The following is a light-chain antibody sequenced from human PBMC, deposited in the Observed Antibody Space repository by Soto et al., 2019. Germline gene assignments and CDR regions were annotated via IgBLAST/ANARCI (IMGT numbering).Light chain of an antibody. CDR2: LEGSGSY. CDR3: ETWDSNTRV. CDR1: SGHSSYI. Sequence: QPVLTQSSSASASQGSSVKLTCTLSSGHSSYIIAWHQQQPGKAPRYLMKLEGSGSYNKGSGVPDRFSGSSSGADRYLTISNLQSEDEADYYCETWDSNTRVFGGGTKLTVL. J-gene: IGLJ3*02. V-gene: IGLV4-60*03.